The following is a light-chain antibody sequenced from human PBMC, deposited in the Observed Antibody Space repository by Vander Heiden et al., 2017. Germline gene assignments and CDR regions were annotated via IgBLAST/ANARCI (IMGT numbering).Light chain of an antibody. CDR3: SSYTGSRTYV. Sequence: QSALTQPASVSGSPGQSITISCTGTSSDVGGYNYVSWYQQHPGKAPKLMIYDVSNRPSGVSNRVSGSKSGNTASLTISGLQAEDEADYYCSSYTGSRTYVFGTGTKVTVL. CDR2: DVS. J-gene: IGLJ1*01. CDR1: SSDVGGYNY. V-gene: IGLV2-14*01.